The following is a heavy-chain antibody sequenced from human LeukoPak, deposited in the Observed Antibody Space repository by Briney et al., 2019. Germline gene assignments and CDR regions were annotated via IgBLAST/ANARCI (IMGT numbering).Heavy chain of an antibody. J-gene: IGHJ6*02. CDR3: ARGGGSTHVDYGMDV. Sequence: GGSLRLSCAASGFTFSSYSMNWVRQAPGKGLEWVSSISSSSSYIYYADSVKGRFTISRDNAKNSLYLQMNSLRAEGTAVYYCARGGGSTHVDYGMDVWGQGTTVTVSS. D-gene: IGHD6-13*01. CDR2: ISSSSSYI. V-gene: IGHV3-21*01. CDR1: GFTFSSYS.